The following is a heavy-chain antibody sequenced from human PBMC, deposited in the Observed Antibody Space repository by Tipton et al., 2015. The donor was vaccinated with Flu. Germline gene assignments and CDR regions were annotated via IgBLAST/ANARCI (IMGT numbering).Heavy chain of an antibody. D-gene: IGHD3-3*01. Sequence: SLRLSCAASGFTFSSYAMYWVRQAPGKRLEYVSAISSNGGSTYYANSVKGRFTISRDNSKNTLYLQMGSLRAEDMAVYYCARLTVRFLESWYYFDYWGQGTLVTVSS. CDR3: ARLTVRFLESWYYFDY. J-gene: IGHJ4*02. CDR1: GFTFSSYA. V-gene: IGHV3-64*01. CDR2: ISSNGGST.